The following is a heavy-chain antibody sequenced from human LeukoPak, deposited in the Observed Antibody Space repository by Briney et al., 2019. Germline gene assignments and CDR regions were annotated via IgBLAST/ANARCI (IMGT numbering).Heavy chain of an antibody. CDR2: IHTSGST. CDR1: GGSVSNYY. D-gene: IGHD1-26*01. Sequence: SETLSLTCTVSGGSVSNYYWSWIRQPAGKGLEWIGRIHTSGSTNYDPSLKSRVTMSVDTSKSQFPLKLSSVTAADTAVYYCARMVGATRCDIWGQGTMVTVSS. J-gene: IGHJ3*02. CDR3: ARMVGATRCDI. V-gene: IGHV4-4*07.